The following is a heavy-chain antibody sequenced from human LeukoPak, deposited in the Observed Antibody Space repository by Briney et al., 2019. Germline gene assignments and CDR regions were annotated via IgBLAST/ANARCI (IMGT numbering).Heavy chain of an antibody. CDR1: GFTFDDYA. D-gene: IGHD3-10*01. J-gene: IGHJ6*02. V-gene: IGHV3-43*02. CDR3: VKDIFRRYFGVNYYYGMDV. Sequence: GGSLRLSCAASGFTFDDYAMHWVRQAPGKGLEWVSLISGDGGSTYYADSVKGRFTISRDNSKNSLYLQMNSLRTEDTALYYCVKDIFRRYFGVNYYYGMDVWGQGTTVTVSS. CDR2: ISGDGGST.